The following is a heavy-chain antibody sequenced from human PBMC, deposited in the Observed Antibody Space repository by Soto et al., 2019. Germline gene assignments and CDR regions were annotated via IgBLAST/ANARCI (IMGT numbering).Heavy chain of an antibody. D-gene: IGHD3-3*01. V-gene: IGHV4-34*01. J-gene: IGHJ5*02. CDR3: ARVRDWFDP. CDR2: IDHSGYT. CDR1: GGSFSGYY. Sequence: SETLSLTCAVYGGSFSGYYWNWIRQPPGKGLEWIGEIDHSGYTNYNPSLKSRVTISVDTSKNQFSLRLTSVTAADTAVYYCARVRDWFDPRGQGTLVTVSS.